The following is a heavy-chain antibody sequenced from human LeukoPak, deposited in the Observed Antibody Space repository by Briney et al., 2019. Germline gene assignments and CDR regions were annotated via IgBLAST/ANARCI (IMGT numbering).Heavy chain of an antibody. V-gene: IGHV3-7*03. CDR3: AKAPFGHNYYMDV. Sequence: PGGSLRLSCVASEFSISPFWMTWVRQAPGKGLEWVANIRGDGSRLYYEDSVKGRFTISRDNAKNSPYLQMNSLRAEDMALYYCAKAPFGHNYYMDVWGKGTTVTVSS. D-gene: IGHD3-10*01. CDR1: EFSISPFW. J-gene: IGHJ6*03. CDR2: IRGDGSRL.